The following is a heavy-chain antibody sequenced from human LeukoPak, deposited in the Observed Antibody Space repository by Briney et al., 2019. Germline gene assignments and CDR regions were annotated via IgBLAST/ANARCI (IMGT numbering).Heavy chain of an antibody. V-gene: IGHV4-38-2*01. CDR3: ARRQVGAPFDY. Sequence: SETLSLTCAVSGHSISSGYYWGWIRQPPGKGLEWIGSIYHSGSTYYNPSLKSRVTISVDTSKNQFSLKLSSVTAADTAVYYCARRQVGAPFDYWGQGTLVTVSS. J-gene: IGHJ4*02. D-gene: IGHD4/OR15-4a*01. CDR2: IYHSGST. CDR1: GHSISSGYY.